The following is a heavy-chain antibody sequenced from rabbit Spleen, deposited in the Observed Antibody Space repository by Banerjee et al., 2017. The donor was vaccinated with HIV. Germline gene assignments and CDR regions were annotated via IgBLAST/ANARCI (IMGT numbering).Heavy chain of an antibody. CDR3: VRSAGDDGNDYYFKL. CDR2: KYVGSSGST. V-gene: IGHV1S45*01. J-gene: IGHJ4*01. D-gene: IGHD6-1*01. Sequence: QEQLEESGGGLVQPEGSLALTCKASGFTLSSYWMCWVRQAPGKGLEWIACKYVGSSGSTYYASWAKGRFTISKTSSTTVTLQMTSLTAADTATYFCVRSAGDDGNDYYFKLWGPGTLVTVS. CDR1: GFTLSSYW.